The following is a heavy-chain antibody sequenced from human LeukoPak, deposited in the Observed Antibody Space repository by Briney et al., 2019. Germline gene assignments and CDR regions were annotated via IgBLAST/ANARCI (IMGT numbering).Heavy chain of an antibody. CDR2: ISSSSSYI. CDR3: ARANLAYCGGDCYPPGAFDI. Sequence: PGGSLRLSCAASGFTFSSYSMNWVRQAPGKGLEWVSSISSSSSYIYYADSVKGRFTISRDNAKNSLYLQMNSLRAGDTAVYYCARANLAYCGGDCYPPGAFDIWGQGTMVTVSS. CDR1: GFTFSSYS. D-gene: IGHD2-21*02. J-gene: IGHJ3*02. V-gene: IGHV3-21*01.